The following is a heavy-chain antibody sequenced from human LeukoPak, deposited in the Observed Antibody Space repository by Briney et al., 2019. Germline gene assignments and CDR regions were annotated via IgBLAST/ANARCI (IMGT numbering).Heavy chain of an antibody. D-gene: IGHD1-26*01. CDR3: ARDRKAGGVGEFDP. CDR2: VSDDGTNK. CDR1: GFTFSTYA. J-gene: IGHJ5*02. V-gene: IGHV3-30*04. Sequence: GGSLRLSCAASGFTFSTYAMHWVRQVPGKGLEWVAAVSDDGTNKYYIDSVKGPFTISRDNSRDTLSLQMNSLEAEDTAVYYCARDRKAGGVGEFDPWGQGTLVTVSS.